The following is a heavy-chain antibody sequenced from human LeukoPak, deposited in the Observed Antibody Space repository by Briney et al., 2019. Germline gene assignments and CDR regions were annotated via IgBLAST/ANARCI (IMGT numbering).Heavy chain of an antibody. D-gene: IGHD3-10*01. J-gene: IGHJ3*02. CDR2: IYHNGDT. CDR3: ARKIRGVDAFDI. V-gene: IGHV4-61*01. Sequence: SETLSLTCTVSGGSISSNSYYWTWIRQPPGKGLEWIGYIYHNGDTNYNPSLKSRVTISVDTSKNQFPLKLSSVTAADTAVYYCARKIRGVDAFDIWGQGTMVTVSS. CDR1: GGSISSNSYY.